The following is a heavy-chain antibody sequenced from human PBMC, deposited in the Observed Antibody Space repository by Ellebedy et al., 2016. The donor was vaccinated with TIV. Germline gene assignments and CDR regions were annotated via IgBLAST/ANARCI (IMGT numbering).Heavy chain of an antibody. CDR1: RGSISSNNW. Sequence: MPSETLSLTCVVSRGSISSNNWWSWVRQPPGKGLEWLGEIYHSGSSIYNPSLKSRVTLSVDKSKNQFSLNLSSVTAADTAVYYCARSPGQYYDSSGFFGGSWGQGTLVTVSS. D-gene: IGHD3-22*01. CDR2: IYHSGSS. J-gene: IGHJ5*02. CDR3: ARSPGQYYDSSGFFGGS. V-gene: IGHV4-4*02.